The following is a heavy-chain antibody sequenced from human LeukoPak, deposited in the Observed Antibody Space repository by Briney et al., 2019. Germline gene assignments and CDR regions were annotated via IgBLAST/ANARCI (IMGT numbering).Heavy chain of an antibody. Sequence: PGGSLRLSCAASGFTFSSYAMSWARQAPGKGLEWVAPISGRGTTTYYADSVKGWFTISRDNSRNTLYLQMDSLRAEDTAIYYCAKAHDTIVVLDSWGQGTLVTVSS. CDR1: GFTFSSYA. J-gene: IGHJ4*02. CDR3: AKAHDTIVVLDS. CDR2: ISGRGTTT. V-gene: IGHV3-23*01. D-gene: IGHD2-2*01.